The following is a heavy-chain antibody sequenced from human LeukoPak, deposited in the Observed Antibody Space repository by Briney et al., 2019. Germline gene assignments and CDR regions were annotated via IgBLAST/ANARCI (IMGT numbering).Heavy chain of an antibody. CDR2: IIPILGIA. V-gene: IGHV1-69*04. J-gene: IGHJ4*02. D-gene: IGHD3-10*01. Sequence: SVKVSCKASGGTFSSYAISWVRQAPGQGLERMGRIIPILGIANYAQKFQGRVTITADKSTSTAYMELSSLRSEDTAVYYCARDLGTQGDYYGSGSYYFDYWGQGTLVTVSS. CDR1: GGTFSSYA. CDR3: ARDLGTQGDYYGSGSYYFDY.